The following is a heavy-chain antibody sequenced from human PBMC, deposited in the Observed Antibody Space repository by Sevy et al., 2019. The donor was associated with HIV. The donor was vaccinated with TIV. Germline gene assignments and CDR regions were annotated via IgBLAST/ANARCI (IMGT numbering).Heavy chain of an antibody. D-gene: IGHD3-22*01. CDR2: SDPEDGET. Sequence: ASVKVSCKVSGSTLTRLAIHWVRQAPGKGPEWMGSSDPEDGETIYSQKFQGRVTMTEDTSTDTGYMELSSLRSEDTAVYYCATSKDYYDSSGSPFDDWGQRTLVTVSS. V-gene: IGHV1-24*01. CDR3: ATSKDYYDSSGSPFDD. J-gene: IGHJ4*02. CDR1: GSTLTRLA.